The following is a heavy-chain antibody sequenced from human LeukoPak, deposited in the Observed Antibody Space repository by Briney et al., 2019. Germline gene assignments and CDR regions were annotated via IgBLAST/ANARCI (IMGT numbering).Heavy chain of an antibody. CDR1: GFTFSSYG. CDR3: ARSQLDSTNSYYFDY. V-gene: IGHV3-33*01. Sequence: PGGSLRLSCAASGFTFSSYGMHWVRQAPGKGLEWVAVIWYDGSNKYYADSVKGRFTISRDNSKNTLYLQMNSLRAEDTAVYYCARSQLDSTNSYYFDYWGQGTLVTVSS. J-gene: IGHJ4*02. D-gene: IGHD2-2*03. CDR2: IWYDGSNK.